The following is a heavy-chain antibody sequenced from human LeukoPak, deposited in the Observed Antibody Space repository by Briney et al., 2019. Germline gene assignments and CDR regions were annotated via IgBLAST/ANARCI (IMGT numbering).Heavy chain of an antibody. Sequence: GGSLRLPCAASGFSVSTNYMNWVRQAPGKGLEWVSILYSGSDTYYSDSVKGRFTISRDDSKNILFLHMTSLKAEDTAIYYCARVGDHFHWFLDLWGRGTLVGVSS. CDR3: ARVGDHFHWFLDL. CDR2: LYSGSDT. J-gene: IGHJ2*01. D-gene: IGHD2-21*01. CDR1: GFSVSTNY. V-gene: IGHV3-53*01.